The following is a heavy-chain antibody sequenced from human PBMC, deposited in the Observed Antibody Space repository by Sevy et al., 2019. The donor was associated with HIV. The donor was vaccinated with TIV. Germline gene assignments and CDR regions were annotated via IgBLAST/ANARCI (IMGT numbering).Heavy chain of an antibody. CDR3: ARDREGGWFGELYQGFCY. CDR1: GFTFTSYS. V-gene: IGHV3-21*01. CDR2: ISSSSSYI. Sequence: GGSLRLSCAASGFTFTSYSMNWVRQAPGKGLEWVSSISSSSSYIYYADSVKGRFTISRDNAKNSLYLQMNSLRAEDTAVYYCARDREGGWFGELYQGFCYWGQGTLVTVSS. J-gene: IGHJ4*02. D-gene: IGHD3-10*01.